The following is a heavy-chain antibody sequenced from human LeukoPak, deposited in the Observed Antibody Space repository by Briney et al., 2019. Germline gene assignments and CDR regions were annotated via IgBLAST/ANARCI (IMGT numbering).Heavy chain of an antibody. J-gene: IGHJ4*02. V-gene: IGHV1-69*05. D-gene: IGHD5-18*01. CDR1: GGTFSSYA. CDR2: IIPIFGTA. CDR3: ARERGYSYGYPDY. Sequence: SVKVSRKASGGTFSSYAISWVRQAPGQGLEWMGRIIPIFGTANYAQKFQGRVTITTDESTSTAYMELSSLRSEDTAVYYCARERGYSYGYPDYWGQGTLVTVSS.